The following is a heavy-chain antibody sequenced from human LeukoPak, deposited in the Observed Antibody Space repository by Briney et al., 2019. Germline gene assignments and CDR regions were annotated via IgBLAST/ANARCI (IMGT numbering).Heavy chain of an antibody. V-gene: IGHV3-23*01. CDR1: GFTFNKYA. CDR3: AKTPVRVVITSLDY. J-gene: IGHJ4*02. CDR2: ISGSGGST. D-gene: IGHD3-22*01. Sequence: GGSLRLSCTASGFTFNKYAMNWVRQAPGKGLEWVSGISGSGGSTYYADSVKGRFTISRDNSKNTVYLQMNSLRAEDTAVYYCAKTPVRVVITSLDYWGQGTLVTVSS.